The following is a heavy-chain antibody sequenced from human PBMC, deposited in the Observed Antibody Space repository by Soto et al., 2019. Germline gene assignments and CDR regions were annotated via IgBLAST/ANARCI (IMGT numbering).Heavy chain of an antibody. V-gene: IGHV5-51*01. CDR1: GYSFTSYW. CDR2: IYPGDSDT. J-gene: IGHJ6*02. Sequence: PGESLKISCKGSGYSFTSYWIGWVRQMPGKGLEWMGIIYPGDSDTRYSPSFQGQVTISADKSISTAYLQWSSLKASDTAMYYCSRQKEGSGWYGGHYYYGMDVWGQGTTVTVSS. CDR3: SRQKEGSGWYGGHYYYGMDV. D-gene: IGHD6-19*01.